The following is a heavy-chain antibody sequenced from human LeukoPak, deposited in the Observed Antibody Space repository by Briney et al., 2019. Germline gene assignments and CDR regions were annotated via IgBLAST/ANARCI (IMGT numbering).Heavy chain of an antibody. V-gene: IGHV3-20*04. CDR3: VAAAGIFVAFDI. Sequence: GGSLRLSCAASGFTFDDYGMSWVRQAPGKGLEGVSGINWNGGSTGYADSVKGRFTISRDNAKNSLYLQMNSLRAEDTVLYYCVAAAGIFVAFDIWGQGTMVTVSS. J-gene: IGHJ3*02. CDR2: INWNGGST. D-gene: IGHD6-13*01. CDR1: GFTFDDYG.